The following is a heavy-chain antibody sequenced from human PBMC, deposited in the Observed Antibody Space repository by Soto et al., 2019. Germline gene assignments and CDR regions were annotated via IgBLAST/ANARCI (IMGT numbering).Heavy chain of an antibody. J-gene: IGHJ6*01. D-gene: IGHD5-12*01. Sequence: QVQLVESGGGVVQPGRSLRLSCAASGFTFSSYAMHWVRQAPGKGLEWVAVISYDGSNKYYADSVKGRFTISRDNSKNTLYLQMNSLRAEDTAVYYCARDLVATILMYYYYYGMDVW. V-gene: IGHV3-30-3*01. CDR1: GFTFSSYA. CDR3: ARDLVATILMYYYYYGMDV. CDR2: ISYDGSNK.